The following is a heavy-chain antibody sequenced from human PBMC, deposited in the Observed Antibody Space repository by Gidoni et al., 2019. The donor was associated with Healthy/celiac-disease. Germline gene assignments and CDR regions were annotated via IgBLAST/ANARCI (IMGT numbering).Heavy chain of an antibody. Sequence: QVQLQESGPGLVKPSATLSLTCTVSGGPISSYYWSWIRQPAGKGLEWIGRIYTSGSTNYNPSLKSRVTMSVDTSKNQFSLKLSSVTAADTAVYYCARDHYDFWSGYNIYYMDVWGKGTTVTVSS. CDR3: ARDHYDFWSGYNIYYMDV. V-gene: IGHV4-4*07. D-gene: IGHD3-3*01. CDR1: GGPISSYY. CDR2: IYTSGST. J-gene: IGHJ6*03.